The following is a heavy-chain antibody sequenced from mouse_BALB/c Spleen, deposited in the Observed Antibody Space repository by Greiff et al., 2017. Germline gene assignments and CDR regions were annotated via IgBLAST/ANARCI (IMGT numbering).Heavy chain of an antibody. CDR1: GFTFSSYA. CDR2: ISSGGSYT. Sequence: EVQLVESGGGLVKPGGSLKLSCAASGFTFSSYAMSWVRQSPEKRLEWVAEISSGGSYTYYPDTVTGRFTISRDNAKNTLYLEMSSLRSEDTAMYYCARATVVARDFDVWGAGTTVTVSS. CDR3: ARATVVARDFDV. D-gene: IGHD1-1*01. V-gene: IGHV5-9-4*01. J-gene: IGHJ1*01.